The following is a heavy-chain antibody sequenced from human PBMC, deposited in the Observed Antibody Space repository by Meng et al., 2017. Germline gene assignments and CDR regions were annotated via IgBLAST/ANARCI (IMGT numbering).Heavy chain of an antibody. J-gene: IGHJ4*02. CDR1: GFSLRTSGVG. D-gene: IGHD3-10*01. V-gene: IGHV2-5*02. CDR3: AHSYGSNFDY. CDR2: IYWDDDK. Sequence: LRNASPSLLPPPPPLALPFTFSGFSLRTSGVGVGWLRQPPGKALEWLALIYWDDDKRYSPSLKSRLTITKDTSKNQVVLTMTNMDPVDTATYYCAHSYGSNFDYWGQGTLVTVSS.